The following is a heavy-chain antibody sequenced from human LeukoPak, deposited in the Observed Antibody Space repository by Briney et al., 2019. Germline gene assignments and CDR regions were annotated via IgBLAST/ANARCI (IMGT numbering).Heavy chain of an antibody. CDR3: TRYDSSRFDP. Sequence: GGSLRLSCAASGFTVSSNYMSWVRQAPGKGLEWVTGIAYDGSRKHYADSVKGRFTISRDNSRNTMDLQMNSLRVEDTAVYHCTRYDSSRFDPWGQGTLVIVSA. J-gene: IGHJ5*02. CDR1: GFTVSSNY. CDR2: IAYDGSRK. D-gene: IGHD3-3*01. V-gene: IGHV3-30*03.